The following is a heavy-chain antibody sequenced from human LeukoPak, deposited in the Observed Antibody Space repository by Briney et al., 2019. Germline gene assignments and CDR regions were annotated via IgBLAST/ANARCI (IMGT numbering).Heavy chain of an antibody. CDR1: GFTFSSYS. D-gene: IGHD4/OR15-4a*01. J-gene: IGHJ4*02. V-gene: IGHV3-21*04. CDR2: ISSSSSYI. Sequence: PGGSLRLSCAASGFTFSSYSMNWVRQAPGKGLEWVSSISSSSSYIYYADSVKGRFTISRDNAKNSLYLQMNSPRAEDTALYYCARGALTYYYDSWGQGTLVTVST. CDR3: ARGALTYYYDS.